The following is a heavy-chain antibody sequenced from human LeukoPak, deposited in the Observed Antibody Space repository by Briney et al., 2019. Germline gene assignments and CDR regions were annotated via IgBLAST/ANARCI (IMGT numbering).Heavy chain of an antibody. CDR2: INQHGSEK. CDR3: ARDREFRGVIYDFDI. Sequence: GGSLRLSCAGSGFTFSDYWMSWVRQAPGKGLEWVANINQHGSEKYYVDSVEGRFTISRDNAKNSLYLQMNSLRVDDTAVYYWARDREFRGVIYDFDIWGQGTMVTVSS. V-gene: IGHV3-7*05. J-gene: IGHJ3*02. D-gene: IGHD3-16*02. CDR1: GFTFSDYW.